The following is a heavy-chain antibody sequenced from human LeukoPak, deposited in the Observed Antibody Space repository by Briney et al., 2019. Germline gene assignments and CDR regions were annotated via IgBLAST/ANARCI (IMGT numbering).Heavy chain of an antibody. J-gene: IGHJ4*02. D-gene: IGHD3-3*01. CDR2: IYYSGST. CDR3: ARASTIFGVVISFDY. V-gene: IGHV4-31*03. CDR1: GGSISSGGYY. Sequence: PPQTLSLTCTVSGGSISSGGYYWSWIRQHPGKGLEWIGYIYYSGSTYYNPSLKSRVTISVDTSKNQFSLKLSSVTAADTAVYYCARASTIFGVVISFDYWGQGTLVTVSS.